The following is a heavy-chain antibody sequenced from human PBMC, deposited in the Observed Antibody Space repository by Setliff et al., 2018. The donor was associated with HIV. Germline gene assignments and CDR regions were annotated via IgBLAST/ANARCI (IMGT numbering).Heavy chain of an antibody. D-gene: IGHD2-8*02. CDR2: IYTSGTT. CDR1: GVSISGHF. CDR3: ARLIHTGLLYFDY. V-gene: IGHV4-4*09. Sequence: SETLSLTCFVSGVSISGHFRGWIRQPPGKGLEWIGYIYTSGTTEYNPSLDSRVTISVDTSRDQFFLNLRSVTAADTALYFCARLIHTGLLYFDYWGLGMLVTSPQ. J-gene: IGHJ4*02.